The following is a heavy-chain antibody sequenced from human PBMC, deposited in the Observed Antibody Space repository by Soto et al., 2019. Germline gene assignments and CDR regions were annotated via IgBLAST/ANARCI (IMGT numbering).Heavy chain of an antibody. J-gene: IGHJ4*02. CDR3: ARERLAGPCDY. CDR2: ISYDGRNK. CDR1: GFTFSSYA. D-gene: IGHD6-19*01. V-gene: IGHV3-30*04. Sequence: QVQLVESGGGVVQPGRSLRLSCAASGFTFSSYAMHWVRQAPGKGLEWVAVISYDGRNKYYADSVKGRFTISRDNSKNTLYLKMNSLRAEDTAVYYCARERLAGPCDYWGQGTLVTVSS.